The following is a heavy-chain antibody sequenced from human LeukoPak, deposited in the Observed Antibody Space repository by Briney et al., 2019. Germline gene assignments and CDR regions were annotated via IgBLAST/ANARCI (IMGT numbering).Heavy chain of an antibody. CDR3: AKGDLAGGDGAVGYYYYMDV. Sequence: PGGSLRLSCAASGFTFDDYTMHWVRQAPGKGLEWVSLISWDGGSTYYAYSVKGRFTISRDNSKNSLYLQMNSLRTEDTALYYCAKGDLAGGDGAVGYYYYMDVWGKGTTVTVSS. CDR2: ISWDGGST. J-gene: IGHJ6*03. V-gene: IGHV3-43*01. CDR1: GFTFDDYT. D-gene: IGHD3-16*01.